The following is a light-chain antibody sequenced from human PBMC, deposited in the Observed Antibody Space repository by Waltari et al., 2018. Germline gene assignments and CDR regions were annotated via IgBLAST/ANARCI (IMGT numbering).Light chain of an antibody. J-gene: IGKJ1*01. Sequence: DIVMAQSPLSLPVTPGEPASISRRSSQSLLHSNGYNYLDWYLQKPGQSPQLLIYMGSNRASGVPDRFSGSGSGTDFTLKITRVEAEDVGVYYCMQALQTPWTFGQGTKVEI. V-gene: IGKV2-28*01. CDR2: MGS. CDR3: MQALQTPWT. CDR1: QSLLHSNGYNY.